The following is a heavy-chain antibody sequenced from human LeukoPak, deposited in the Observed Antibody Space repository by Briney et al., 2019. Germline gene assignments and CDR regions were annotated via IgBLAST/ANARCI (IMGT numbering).Heavy chain of an antibody. J-gene: IGHJ4*02. V-gene: IGHV3-23*01. CDR2: ISTSGGST. CDR3: AKDRRSNGD. Sequence: GGSLRLSCAASGFTFSNFAMSWVRQAPGKGLEWVSGISTSGGSTYYADSVKGRFAISRDNSKNTLYLQMNSLRAEDTAVYYCAKDRRSNGDWGQGTLVTVSS. CDR1: GFTFSNFA. D-gene: IGHD4-17*01.